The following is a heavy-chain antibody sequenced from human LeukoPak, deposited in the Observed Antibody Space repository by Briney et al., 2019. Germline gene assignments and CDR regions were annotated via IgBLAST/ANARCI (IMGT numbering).Heavy chain of an antibody. CDR2: ISGSDGST. CDR3: ARQVSCDTTTCYAGMPPDY. Sequence: SGGSLRLSCAASGFTFSSYAMSWVRQAPGKGLEWVSVISGSDGSTYYADSVRGRFTISRDDSGNTLFLQMNSLRAEDTAVYYCARQVSCDTTTCYAGMPPDYWGQGTLVTVSS. J-gene: IGHJ4*02. D-gene: IGHD2-2*01. V-gene: IGHV3-23*01. CDR1: GFTFSSYA.